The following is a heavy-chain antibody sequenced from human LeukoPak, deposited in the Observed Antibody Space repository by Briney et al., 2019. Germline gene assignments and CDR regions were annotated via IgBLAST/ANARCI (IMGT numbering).Heavy chain of an antibody. CDR2: IKNDGSET. CDR3: ARDMGWQQFDC. CDR1: GFTFSSSW. V-gene: IGHV3-7*01. Sequence: GGSLRLSCAASGFTFSSSWMTWVRQAPGKGLERVANIKNDGSETYYMDSVKGRFTISRDNAKNSMYLQMNSLRAEDTAVYYCARDMGWQQFDCWGQGTLVTVSP. D-gene: IGHD5-24*01. J-gene: IGHJ4*02.